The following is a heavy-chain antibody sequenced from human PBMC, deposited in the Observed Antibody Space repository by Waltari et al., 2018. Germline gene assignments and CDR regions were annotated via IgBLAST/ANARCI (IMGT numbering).Heavy chain of an antibody. J-gene: IGHJ6*03. Sequence: EVQLLESGGGLVQPGGSLRLSCAASGFTFSSYAMSWVRQAPGKGLEWVSAISGSGGSTYYADSVKGRFTISRDNSKNTLYLQMNSLRAEDTAVYYCAKGRAAARRHYYYMDVWGKGTTVTISS. D-gene: IGHD6-13*01. CDR2: ISGSGGST. CDR1: GFTFSSYA. V-gene: IGHV3-23*01. CDR3: AKGRAAARRHYYYMDV.